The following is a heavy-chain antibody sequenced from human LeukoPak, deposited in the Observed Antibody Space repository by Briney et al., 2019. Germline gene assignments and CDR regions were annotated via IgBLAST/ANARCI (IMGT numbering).Heavy chain of an antibody. V-gene: IGHV3-74*01. D-gene: IGHD3-10*01. CDR3: AKDNNYYGSGRSYFDY. Sequence: GGSLRLSCAASGFTFSSYWMHWVRQAPGKGLVWVSRINTDGSSTSYADSVKGRFTISRDNAKNTLYLQMNSLRAGDTAVYYCAKDNNYYGSGRSYFDYWGQGTLVTVSS. CDR2: INTDGSST. J-gene: IGHJ4*02. CDR1: GFTFSSYW.